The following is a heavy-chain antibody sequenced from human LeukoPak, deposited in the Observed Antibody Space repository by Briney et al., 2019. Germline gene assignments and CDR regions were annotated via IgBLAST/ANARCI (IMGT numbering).Heavy chain of an antibody. J-gene: IGHJ4*02. V-gene: IGHV3-30*18. CDR3: AKDPTRQWLAYYFDY. CDR2: ISYDGSNK. D-gene: IGHD6-19*01. CDR1: GFTFSSYD. Sequence: PGGSLRLSCAASGFTFSSYDMHWVRQAPGKGLEWVAVISYDGSNKYYADSVKGRFTISRDNSKNTLYLQMNSLRAEDTAVYYCAKDPTRQWLAYYFDYWGQGTLVTVSS.